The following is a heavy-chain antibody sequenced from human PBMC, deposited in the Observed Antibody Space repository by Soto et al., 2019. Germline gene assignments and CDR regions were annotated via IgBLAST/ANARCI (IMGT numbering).Heavy chain of an antibody. J-gene: IGHJ4*02. Sequence: SETLSLTCAVSGGSISRGGYSWSWIRQPPGKGLEWIGYIYHSGSTYYNPSLKSRVTISVDRSKNQFSLKLSSVTAADTAVYYCARGERYSGYRIDYWGQGTLVTVSS. CDR1: GGSISRGGYS. CDR3: ARGERYSGYRIDY. V-gene: IGHV4-30-2*01. D-gene: IGHD5-12*01. CDR2: IYHSGST.